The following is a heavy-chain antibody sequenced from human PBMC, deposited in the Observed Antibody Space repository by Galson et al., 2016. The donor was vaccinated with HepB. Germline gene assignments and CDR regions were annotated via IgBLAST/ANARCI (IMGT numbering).Heavy chain of an antibody. CDR3: AHRPSYSSGLTPLFDY. CDR2: IYWDDDE. CDR1: GFSISSSGVG. D-gene: IGHD6-19*01. J-gene: IGHJ4*02. V-gene: IGHV2-5*02. Sequence: PALVKPTQTLTLTCSVSGFSISSSGVGVGWIRQTPGKALEWLALIYWDDDERYSPPLKSRLTVTKDTSKNQVVLTMTNMETVDSATYYCAHRPSYSSGLTPLFDYWGQGTLVTVSS.